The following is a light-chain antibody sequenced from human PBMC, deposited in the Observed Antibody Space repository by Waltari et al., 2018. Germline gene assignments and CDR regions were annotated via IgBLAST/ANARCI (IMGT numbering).Light chain of an antibody. Sequence: DIVVTQSPLSLPVTPGEPASISCRPSQSLLHSNGNNYLAWYLQKPGQSPQLLIYLGSNRASGVPDRFSGSGSGTDFTLKISRVEAEDVGVYYCMQSLQALWTFGQGTKVEIK. CDR1: QSLLHSNGNNY. CDR2: LGS. CDR3: MQSLQALWT. V-gene: IGKV2-28*01. J-gene: IGKJ1*01.